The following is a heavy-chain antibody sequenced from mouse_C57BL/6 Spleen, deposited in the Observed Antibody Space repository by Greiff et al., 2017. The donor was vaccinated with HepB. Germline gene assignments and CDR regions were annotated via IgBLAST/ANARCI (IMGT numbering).Heavy chain of an antibody. J-gene: IGHJ2*01. V-gene: IGHV1-80*01. CDR2: IYPGDGDT. Sequence: QVQLQQSGAELVKPGASVKISCKASGYAFSSYWMNWVKQRPGKGLEWIGQIYPGDGDTNYNGKFKGKATLTADKSSSTAYMQLSSLTSEDSAVYFCARGPDYYGSSLDYWGQGTTLTVSS. CDR1: GYAFSSYW. CDR3: ARGPDYYGSSLDY. D-gene: IGHD1-1*01.